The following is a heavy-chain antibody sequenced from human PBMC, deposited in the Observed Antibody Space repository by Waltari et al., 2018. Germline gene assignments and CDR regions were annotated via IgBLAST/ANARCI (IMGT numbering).Heavy chain of an antibody. CDR3: ARGGGGDWEWFDP. CDR1: GGSISGFY. D-gene: IGHD2-21*02. V-gene: IGHV4-59*01. Sequence: QLQESGPTLLKPSSTLSLICTVSGGSISGFYWSWVRQPPGKGLDWIGYIYYTGSTNFNPSLKSRVTMSVDTSKNQFSLKLSSVTAADTAFYYCARGGGGDWEWFDPWGQGTLVTVSS. CDR2: IYYTGST. J-gene: IGHJ5*02.